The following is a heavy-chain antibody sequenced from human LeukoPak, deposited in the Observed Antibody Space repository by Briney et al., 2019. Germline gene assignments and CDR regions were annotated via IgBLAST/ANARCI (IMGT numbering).Heavy chain of an antibody. J-gene: IGHJ4*02. CDR3: VTKEPSTSGWSY. Sequence: GGSLRLSCTASGFTFNRDWTAWVRQAPRKGLEWVANIKEAGSEKNYVDSVKGRFTISRDNAENSVYLQMNDLRAEDTGVYYCVTKEPSTSGWSYWGQGTPVTVSS. CDR1: GFTFNRDW. V-gene: IGHV3-7*01. D-gene: IGHD6-19*01. CDR2: IKEAGSEK.